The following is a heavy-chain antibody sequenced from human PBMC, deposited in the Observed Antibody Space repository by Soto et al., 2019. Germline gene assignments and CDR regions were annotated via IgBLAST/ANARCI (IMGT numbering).Heavy chain of an antibody. CDR2: IIPIFGTA. V-gene: IGHV1-69*13. Sequence: SVKVSCKASGGTFSSYAISWVRQAPGQGLEWMGGIIPIFGTANYAQKFQGRVTITADESTSTAYMELSSLRSEDTAVYYCARDGGYSSSWYPPKYGMDVWGQGTTVTVSS. CDR1: GGTFSSYA. D-gene: IGHD6-13*01. J-gene: IGHJ6*02. CDR3: ARDGGYSSSWYPPKYGMDV.